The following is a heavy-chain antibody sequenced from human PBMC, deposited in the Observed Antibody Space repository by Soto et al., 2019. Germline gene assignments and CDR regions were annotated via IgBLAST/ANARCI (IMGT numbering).Heavy chain of an antibody. V-gene: IGHV3-33*01. CDR3: ARGFTYGMDV. CDR2: IWYDGSKK. J-gene: IGHJ6*02. Sequence: QVQLVESGGGVVQPGKSLRLSCVASGFSFSDHGMHWVRQAPGKGLEWVAMIWYDGSKKYYAVSVRGRFTISRDDSKNTLTLQTSSLRVENTAVNYSARGFTYGMDVWGQGTTVSVSS. CDR1: GFSFSDHG. D-gene: IGHD3-16*01.